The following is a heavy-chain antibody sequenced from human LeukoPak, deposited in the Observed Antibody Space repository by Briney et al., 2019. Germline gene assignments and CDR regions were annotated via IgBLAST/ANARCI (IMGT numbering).Heavy chain of an antibody. CDR3: ARVTWWRGLAAGDY. D-gene: IGHD2-15*01. CDR2: INHSGST. Sequence: SESLSVTCAVHRGSFSGYYWSSLRQPPGKRLEWIGEINHSGSTNYNPSLKSRVTISVDTSKNQFSLKLSSVTAADTAVYYCARVTWWRGLAAGDYWGQGTLVTVSS. V-gene: IGHV4-34*01. J-gene: IGHJ4*02. CDR1: RGSFSGYY.